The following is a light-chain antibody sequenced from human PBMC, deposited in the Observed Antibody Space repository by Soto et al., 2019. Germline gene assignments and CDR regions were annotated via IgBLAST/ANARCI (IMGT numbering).Light chain of an antibody. J-gene: IGKJ3*01. V-gene: IGKV3-20*01. CDR3: QQLGISPRVN. CDR2: GAS. Sequence: EIVLTQSPGTLSLSPGERATLSCRTSQSVSSSYLAWYQQKPGQAPRLLIYGASSRATGIPDRFSGSGSGTDFTLTINRLEPEDFAVYYCQQLGISPRVNFGPGTKVYIK. CDR1: QSVSSSY.